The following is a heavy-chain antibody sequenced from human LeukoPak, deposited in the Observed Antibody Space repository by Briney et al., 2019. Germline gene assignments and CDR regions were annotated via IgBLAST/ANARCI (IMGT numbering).Heavy chain of an antibody. CDR1: GYTFTSYG. D-gene: IGHD6-19*01. J-gene: IGHJ6*03. Sequence: ASVKVSCKASGYTFTSYGISWVRQAPGQGLECMGGIIPIFGTANYAQKFQGRVTITADKSTSTAYMELSSLRSEDTAVYYCARGQSAAVAGHYYYYYMDVWGKGTTVTVSS. V-gene: IGHV1-69*06. CDR2: IIPIFGTA. CDR3: ARGQSAAVAGHYYYYYMDV.